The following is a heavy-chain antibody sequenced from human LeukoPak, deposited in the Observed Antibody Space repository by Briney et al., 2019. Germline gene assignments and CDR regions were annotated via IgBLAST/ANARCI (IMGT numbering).Heavy chain of an antibody. V-gene: IGHV3-30*02. Sequence: GGSLRLSCGASGFTFSNYGMLWVRQAPGKGLEWVAFIRYDGNNKLYADSMKGRFTISRDNSKNTLYLQMNSLRAEDAAVYFCAKAPVTSCRGAYCYPFDSWGQGTLVTVSS. D-gene: IGHD2-21*01. CDR1: GFTFSNYG. CDR2: IRYDGNNK. CDR3: AKAPVTSCRGAYCYPFDS. J-gene: IGHJ4*02.